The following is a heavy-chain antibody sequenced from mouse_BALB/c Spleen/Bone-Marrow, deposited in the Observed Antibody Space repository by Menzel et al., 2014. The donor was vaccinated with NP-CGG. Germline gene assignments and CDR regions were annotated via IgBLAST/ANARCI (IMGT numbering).Heavy chain of an antibody. CDR1: GYTFTSYW. V-gene: IGHV1-69*02. CDR2: IYPSDSYT. CDR3: TRDGSPFAY. D-gene: IGHD2-3*01. Sequence: QVQLQQSGAELVRPGASVKLSCKASGYTFTSYWINWVKQRPGQGLEWIGNIYPSDSYTNYNQKFKDKAALTVDKSSSTAYMQLSSPTSEDSAVYYCTRDGSPFAYWGQGTLVTDSA. J-gene: IGHJ3*01.